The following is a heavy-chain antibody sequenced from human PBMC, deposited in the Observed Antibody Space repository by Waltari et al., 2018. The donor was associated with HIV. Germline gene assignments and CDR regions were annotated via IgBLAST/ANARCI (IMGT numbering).Heavy chain of an antibody. CDR2: INHSGST. Sequence: QVQLQQWGAGLLKPSETLSLTCAVYGGSFSGYYWSWIRQPPGKGLEWIGEINHSGSTNYNPSLKSRVTISVDTSKNQFSLKLSSVTAADTAVYYCARGRGSIVDTAGYWFDPWGQGTLVTVSS. J-gene: IGHJ5*02. V-gene: IGHV4-34*01. D-gene: IGHD5-18*01. CDR3: ARGRGSIVDTAGYWFDP. CDR1: GGSFSGYY.